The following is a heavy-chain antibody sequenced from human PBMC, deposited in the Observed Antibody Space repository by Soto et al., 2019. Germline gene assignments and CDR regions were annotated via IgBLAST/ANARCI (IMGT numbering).Heavy chain of an antibody. J-gene: IGHJ4*02. D-gene: IGHD2-21*02. CDR3: AKPRAYCGGDCYLPYYFDY. CDR2: ISGSGGST. Sequence: GGSLRLSCAASGFTFSSYAMSWVRQAPGKGLEWVSAISGSGGSTYYADSVKGRFTISRDNSKNTLYLQMNSLRAEDTAVYYCAKPRAYCGGDCYLPYYFDYWGQGTLVTVSS. CDR1: GFTFSSYA. V-gene: IGHV3-23*01.